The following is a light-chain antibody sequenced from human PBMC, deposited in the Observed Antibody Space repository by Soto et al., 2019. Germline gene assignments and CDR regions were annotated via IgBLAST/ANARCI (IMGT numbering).Light chain of an antibody. V-gene: IGKV3-20*01. CDR3: QQYGSFT. CDR1: QSVSSSY. CDR2: GAS. J-gene: IGKJ2*01. Sequence: EIVLTQSPGTLSLSPGERATLSCRASQSVSSSYLAWYQQKPGQAPRLLIYGASSRATGIPDRFSDSGSGTDFTLTISRLEPEDFAVYYCQQYGSFTFGQGTKLEIK.